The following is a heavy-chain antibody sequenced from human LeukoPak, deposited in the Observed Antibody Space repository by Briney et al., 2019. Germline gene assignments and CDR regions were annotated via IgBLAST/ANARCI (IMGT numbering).Heavy chain of an antibody. Sequence: ASVKVSCKASAYTFSTSGMSWVRQAPGQGLEWMGWISDYNGKTNYAQKHQGRVTLTTDTSTSTAYMELRSLRSDDTAVYYCAGLYCSGGSCYKAPYGMDVWGQGTTVTVSS. D-gene: IGHD2-15*01. J-gene: IGHJ6*02. CDR1: AYTFSTSG. V-gene: IGHV1-18*01. CDR2: ISDYNGKT. CDR3: AGLYCSGGSCYKAPYGMDV.